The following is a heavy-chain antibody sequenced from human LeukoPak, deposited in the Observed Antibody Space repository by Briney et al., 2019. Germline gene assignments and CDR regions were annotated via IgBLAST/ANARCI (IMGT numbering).Heavy chain of an antibody. V-gene: IGHV3-23*01. CDR2: ISGSGGST. Sequence: GGSLRLSCAAAGFTFSSYAMSWVRQAPGKGLEWVSAISGSGGSTYYADSVKGRFTISRDNSKNTLYLQMNSLRAEDTAVYYCSKDQEITILSFFDYWGQGTLVTVSS. D-gene: IGHD3-9*01. J-gene: IGHJ4*02. CDR3: SKDQEITILSFFDY. CDR1: GFTFSSYA.